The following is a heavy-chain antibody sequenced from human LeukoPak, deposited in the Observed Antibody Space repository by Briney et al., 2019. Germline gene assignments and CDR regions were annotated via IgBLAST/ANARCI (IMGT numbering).Heavy chain of an antibody. CDR2: INPSGGST. CDR3: ASSERSYYGMDV. J-gene: IGHJ6*04. V-gene: IGHV1-46*01. CDR1: GYTFTSYY. D-gene: IGHD1-1*01. Sequence: SVKVSCKASGYTFTSYYMHWVRQAPGQGLEWMGIINPSGGSTSYAQKFQGRVTMTRDTSTSTVYMELSSLRSEDTAVYYCASSERSYYGMDVWGKGTTVTVSS.